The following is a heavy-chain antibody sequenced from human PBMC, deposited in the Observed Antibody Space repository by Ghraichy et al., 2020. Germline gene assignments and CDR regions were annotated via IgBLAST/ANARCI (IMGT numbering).Heavy chain of an antibody. CDR3: ARGAGLPSGWYRAYYFDY. CDR1: GGSISSYY. CDR2: IYYSGST. D-gene: IGHD6-19*01. J-gene: IGHJ4*02. V-gene: IGHV4-59*01. Sequence: SETLSLTCTVSGGSISSYYWSWIRQPPGKGLEWIGYIYYSGSTNYNPSLKSRVTISVDTSKNQFSLKLSSVTAADTAVYYCARGAGLPSGWYRAYYFDYWGQGSVVNVSS.